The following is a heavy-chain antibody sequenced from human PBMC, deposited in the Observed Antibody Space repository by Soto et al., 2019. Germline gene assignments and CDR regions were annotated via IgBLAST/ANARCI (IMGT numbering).Heavy chain of an antibody. J-gene: IGHJ6*02. V-gene: IGHV3-21*01. D-gene: IGHD6-13*01. CDR3: AGDRAAADYYYYYGMDV. Sequence: GGSLRLSCAASGFTFSSYSMNWVRQAPGKRLEWVSSISSSSSYIYYADSVKGRFTIYRDNAKNSLYLQMNSLRAEDTAVYYCAGDRAAADYYYYYGMDVWGQGTTVTVSS. CDR1: GFTFSSYS. CDR2: ISSSSSYI.